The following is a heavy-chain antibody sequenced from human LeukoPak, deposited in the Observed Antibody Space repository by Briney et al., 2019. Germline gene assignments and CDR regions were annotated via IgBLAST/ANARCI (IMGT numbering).Heavy chain of an antibody. CDR2: ISSSGSTI. J-gene: IGHJ6*02. CDR1: GFTFSDYY. D-gene: IGHD3-10*01. Sequence: PGGSLRLSCAASGFTFSDYYMSWIRQAPGKGLEWVSYISSSGSTIYYADSLKGRFTISRDNAKNSLYLQMNSLRAEDTAVYYCARDRIYGSGSYYYYYGMDVWGQGTTVTVSS. V-gene: IGHV3-11*01. CDR3: ARDRIYGSGSYYYYYGMDV.